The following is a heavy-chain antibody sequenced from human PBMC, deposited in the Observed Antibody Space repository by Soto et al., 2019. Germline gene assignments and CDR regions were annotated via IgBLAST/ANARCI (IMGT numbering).Heavy chain of an antibody. CDR2: IIPIFGTA. CDR3: ARAPRSSYADPYYCYYGMDV. J-gene: IGHJ6*02. Sequence: SVKVSCKASGGTFSSYAISWVRQAPGQGLEWMGGIIPIFGTANYAQKFQGRVTITADESTSTAYMELSSLRSEDTAVYYCARAPRSSYADPYYCYYGMDVWGQGTTVTVSS. V-gene: IGHV1-69*13. D-gene: IGHD2-2*01. CDR1: GGTFSSYA.